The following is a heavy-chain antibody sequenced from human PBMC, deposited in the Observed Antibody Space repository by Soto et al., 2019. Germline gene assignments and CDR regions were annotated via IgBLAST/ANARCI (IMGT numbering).Heavy chain of an antibody. V-gene: IGHV3-73*01. J-gene: IGHJ6*02. D-gene: IGHD3-10*01. Sequence: GSLRLSCAASGFTFSGSAMHWVRQASGKGLEWVGRIRSKANSYATAYAASVKGRFTISRDDSKNAAYLQMNSLKTEDTAVYYCTRDSGSRTAGYYYYYGMDVWGQGTTVTVSS. CDR3: TRDSGSRTAGYYYYYGMDV. CDR1: GFTFSGSA. CDR2: IRSKANSYAT.